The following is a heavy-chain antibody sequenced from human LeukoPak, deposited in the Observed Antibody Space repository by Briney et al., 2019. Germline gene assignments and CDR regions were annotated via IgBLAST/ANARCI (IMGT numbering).Heavy chain of an antibody. Sequence: PSETLSLTYTVSGGSISSSSYYWGWIRQPPGKGLEWIGSIYYSGSTYYNPSLKSRVTISVDTSKNQFSLKLSSVTAADTAVYYCARQYLTASTPIAFDYWGQGTLVTVSS. CDR3: ARQYLTASTPIAFDY. V-gene: IGHV4-39*07. J-gene: IGHJ4*02. CDR2: IYYSGST. D-gene: IGHD5-18*01. CDR1: GGSISSSSYY.